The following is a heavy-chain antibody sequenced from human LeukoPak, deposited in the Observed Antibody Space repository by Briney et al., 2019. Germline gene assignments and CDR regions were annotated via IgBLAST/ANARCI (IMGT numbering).Heavy chain of an antibody. D-gene: IGHD5-18*01. CDR1: GGTFSSYA. Sequence: SCKASGGTFSSYAISWVRQAPGKGLEWVAVISYDGSSKYYADSVKGRFTISRDNSKNTLYLQMNSLRAEDTAVYYCTRARSSYGYGDAFDIWGQGTMVTVSS. CDR2: ISYDGSSK. J-gene: IGHJ3*02. V-gene: IGHV3-30*04. CDR3: TRARSSYGYGDAFDI.